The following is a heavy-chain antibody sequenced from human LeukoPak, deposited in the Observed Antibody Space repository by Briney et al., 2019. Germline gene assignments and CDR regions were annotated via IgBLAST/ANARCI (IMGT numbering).Heavy chain of an antibody. CDR1: GFTFSSYS. J-gene: IGHJ4*02. V-gene: IGHV3-21*01. CDR3: AKYSNYDILTGRRTYYFDY. D-gene: IGHD3-9*01. Sequence: GGSLRLSCAASGFTFSSYSMNWVRQAPGKGLEWVSSISSSSSYIYYADSVKGRFTISRDNAKNSLYLQMNSLRAEDTAVYYCAKYSNYDILTGRRTYYFDYWGQGTLVTVSS. CDR2: ISSSSSYI.